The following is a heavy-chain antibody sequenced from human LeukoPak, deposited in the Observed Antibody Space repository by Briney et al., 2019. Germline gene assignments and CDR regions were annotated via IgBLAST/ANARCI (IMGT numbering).Heavy chain of an antibody. V-gene: IGHV3-48*03. Sequence: QPGGSLRLSCAASGFTFSHYEMNWVRQAPGKGLEWVSYITSSGSDIYYADSVRGRFTISRDNANDSLYLQMDSLRVEDTAVYYCARESLATIGVDYWGQGTLVTVSS. J-gene: IGHJ4*02. D-gene: IGHD5-12*01. CDR1: GFTFSHYE. CDR2: ITSSGSDI. CDR3: ARESLATIGVDY.